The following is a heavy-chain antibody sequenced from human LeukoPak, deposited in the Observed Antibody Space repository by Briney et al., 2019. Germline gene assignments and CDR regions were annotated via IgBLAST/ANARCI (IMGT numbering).Heavy chain of an antibody. CDR2: ISYDGSNK. J-gene: IGHJ4*02. D-gene: IGHD3-22*01. V-gene: IGHV3-30*18. Sequence: GGSLRLSCAASGFTFSSYGMPWVRQAPGKGLEWVAVISYDGSNKYYADSVKGRFTISRDNSKNTLYLQMNSLRAEDTAVYYCAKPQITMIVVDAFDYWGQGTLVTVSS. CDR3: AKPQITMIVVDAFDY. CDR1: GFTFSSYG.